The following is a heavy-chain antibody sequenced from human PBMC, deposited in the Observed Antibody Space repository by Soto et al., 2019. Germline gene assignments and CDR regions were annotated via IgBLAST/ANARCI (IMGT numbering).Heavy chain of an antibody. J-gene: IGHJ4*02. D-gene: IGHD3-3*01. CDR1: GGSISSGGYY. CDR3: ARGALNYDFRSGATKFDY. Sequence: PSETLSLTCTVSGGSISSGGYYWSWIRQHPGKGLEWIGYIYYSGSTYYNPSLKSRVTISVDTSKNQFSLKLSSVTAADTAVYYCARGALNYDFRSGATKFDYWGQGTLVTVSS. CDR2: IYYSGST. V-gene: IGHV4-31*03.